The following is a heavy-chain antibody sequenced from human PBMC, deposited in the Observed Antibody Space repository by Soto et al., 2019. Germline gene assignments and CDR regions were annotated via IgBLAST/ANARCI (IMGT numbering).Heavy chain of an antibody. CDR3: AREAPPEDY. CDR2: ISAYNGNT. V-gene: IGHV1-18*01. CDR1: GYTFTSYA. J-gene: IGHJ4*02. Sequence: QVQLVQSGAEVKKPGASVKVSCKASGYTFTSYAISWVRQAPGQGLEWMGWISAYNGNTNYAQKLQGRVTMTTDTSTSTAYRELRSRRSDDPAVYFCAREAPPEDYWGQGTLVTVSS.